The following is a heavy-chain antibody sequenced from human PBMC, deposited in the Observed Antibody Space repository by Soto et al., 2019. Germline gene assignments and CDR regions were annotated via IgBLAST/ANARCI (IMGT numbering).Heavy chain of an antibody. Sequence: QVQLVQSGAEVKKPGASVKVSCKTSGYTFSSYGISWVRQAPGQGLEWMGWISTYKGDTHYVQILQGRVTLTTDTSTSTAYMELRSLSSDDTAVYYCARAYGDYYFDYWVQGTLVTVSS. CDR3: ARAYGDYYFDY. V-gene: IGHV1-18*01. D-gene: IGHD4-17*01. CDR2: ISTYKGDT. CDR1: GYTFSSYG. J-gene: IGHJ4*02.